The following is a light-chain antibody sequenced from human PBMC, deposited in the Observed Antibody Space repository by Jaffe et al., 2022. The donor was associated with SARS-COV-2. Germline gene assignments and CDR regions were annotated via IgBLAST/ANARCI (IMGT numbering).Light chain of an antibody. Sequence: QSVLTQPPSASGTPGQRVSISCSGSSSNIGSINFNWYQQLPGTAPRLLIYNNDERPAGVPDRFSGSRSGTSASLAISGLQSDDEGDYYCAAWVESLSSRVFGGGTKLTVL. CDR1: SSNIGSIN. J-gene: IGLJ3*02. V-gene: IGLV1-44*01. CDR2: NND. CDR3: AAWVESLSSRV.